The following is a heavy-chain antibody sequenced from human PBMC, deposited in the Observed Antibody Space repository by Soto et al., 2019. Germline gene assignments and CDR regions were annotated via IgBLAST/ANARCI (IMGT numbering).Heavy chain of an antibody. J-gene: IGHJ4*02. D-gene: IGHD1-26*01. CDR3: ARPSGSYGEGY. CDR2: ISYDGSNK. CDR1: GFTFSSYG. V-gene: IGHV3-30*03. Sequence: GGSLRLSCAASGFTFSSYGMHWVRQAPGKGLEWVAVISYDGSNKYYADSVKGRFTISRDNAKNSLYLQMNGLRDEDTAVYYCARPSGSYGEGYWGQGTLVTVSS.